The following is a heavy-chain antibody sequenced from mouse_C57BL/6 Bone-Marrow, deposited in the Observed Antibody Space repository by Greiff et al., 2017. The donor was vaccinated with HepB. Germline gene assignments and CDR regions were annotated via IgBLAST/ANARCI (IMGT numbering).Heavy chain of an antibody. CDR1: GYTFTSYW. CDR3: ASGGYPYYAMDY. J-gene: IGHJ4*01. CDR2: IYPGSGST. D-gene: IGHD1-1*02. V-gene: IGHV1-55*01. Sequence: VQLKESGAELVKPGASVKMSCKASGYTFTSYWITWVKQRPGQGLEWIGDIYPGSGSTNYNEKFKSKATLTVDTSSSTAYMQRSSLTSEDSAVYYCASGGYPYYAMDYWGQGTSVTVSS.